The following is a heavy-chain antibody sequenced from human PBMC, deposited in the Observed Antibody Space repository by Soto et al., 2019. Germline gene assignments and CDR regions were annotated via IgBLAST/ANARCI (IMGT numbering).Heavy chain of an antibody. J-gene: IGHJ4*02. D-gene: IGHD2-15*01. Sequence: SETLSLTYNDSGCPISSYHWSWIRQPPGKGLEWIGYIYYSGSTNYNPSLKSRVTISVDTSKNQFSLKLSSVTAADTAVYYCARVYGGYLDYWGQGTLVTVS. CDR1: GCPISSYH. CDR3: ARVYGGYLDY. V-gene: IGHV4-59*01. CDR2: IYYSGST.